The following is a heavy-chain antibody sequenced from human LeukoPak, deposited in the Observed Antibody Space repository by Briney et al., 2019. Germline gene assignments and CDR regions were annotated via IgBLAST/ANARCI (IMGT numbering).Heavy chain of an antibody. Sequence: GGSLRLSCAASGFTFSSYWMSWVRQAPGKGLEWVANIKQDGSDKYYVGSVKGRFTISRDNAKNSLYLQMNSLRVEDTAVYYCARDPYSGTYGNTYYYYMDVWGKGTTVTISS. CDR3: ARDPYSGTYGNTYYYYMDV. V-gene: IGHV3-7*01. CDR2: IKQDGSDK. J-gene: IGHJ6*03. D-gene: IGHD1-26*01. CDR1: GFTFSSYW.